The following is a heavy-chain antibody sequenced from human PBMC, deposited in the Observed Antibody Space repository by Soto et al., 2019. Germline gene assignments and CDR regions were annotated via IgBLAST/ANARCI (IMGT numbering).Heavy chain of an antibody. V-gene: IGHV1-2*02. CDR2: INPNSGGT. CDR1: GSTFTGYY. J-gene: IGHJ3*02. Sequence: GASVKVSCKASGSTFTGYYMHWVRQAPGQGLEWMGWINPNSGGTNYAQKFQGRVTMTRDTPISTAFLQWSSLKASDTAMYYCATAYVYDFENSNYYRDAFDIWGQGTLVTVSS. CDR3: ATAYVYDFENSNYYRDAFDI. D-gene: IGHD3-22*01.